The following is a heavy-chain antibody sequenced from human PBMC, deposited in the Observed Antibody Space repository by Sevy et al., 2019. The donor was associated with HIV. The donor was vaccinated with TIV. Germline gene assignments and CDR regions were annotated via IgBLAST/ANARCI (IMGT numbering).Heavy chain of an antibody. Sequence: GGSLRLSCAASGFTFRSYGMHWVRQAPGKGLEWVAFIRYDGSTKYYEDSVKGRFTLSRDNSKNTLYLQMNSLRGDDTSLYYCAKGLGMVQGALLSDDIWGQGTMVTVSS. V-gene: IGHV3-30*02. J-gene: IGHJ3*02. D-gene: IGHD3-10*01. CDR1: GFTFRSYG. CDR3: AKGLGMVQGALLSDDI. CDR2: IRYDGSTK.